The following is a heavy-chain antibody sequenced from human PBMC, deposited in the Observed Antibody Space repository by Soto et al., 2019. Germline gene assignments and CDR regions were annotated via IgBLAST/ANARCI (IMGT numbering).Heavy chain of an antibody. CDR3: AREPNDVWSCYDAFDI. CDR2: IYTSGGT. CDR1: GGSISSYY. D-gene: IGHD3-3*01. V-gene: IGHV4-4*07. Sequence: SETLSLTCTVSGGSISSYYWSWIRQPAGKGLEWIGRIYTSGGTNYNPSLKSRVTMSVDTSKNQFSLQLRSVTAADTAVYYCAREPNDVWSCYDAFDIWGQGTMVTVSS. J-gene: IGHJ3*02.